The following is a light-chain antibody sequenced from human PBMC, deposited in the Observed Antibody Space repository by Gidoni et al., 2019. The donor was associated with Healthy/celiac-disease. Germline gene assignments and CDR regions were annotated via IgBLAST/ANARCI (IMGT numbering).Light chain of an antibody. J-gene: IGKJ4*01. CDR1: QDISNY. CDR3: QQYDNLLIT. Sequence: DIPLTQSPSSLSASVGDRVTITCQASQDISNYLNWYQQKQGKAPKLLLYDASNLETGVPSRFSGSGSGTDFTFTISSLQPEDIATYYCQQYDNLLITFGEGTKVEIK. CDR2: DAS. V-gene: IGKV1-33*01.